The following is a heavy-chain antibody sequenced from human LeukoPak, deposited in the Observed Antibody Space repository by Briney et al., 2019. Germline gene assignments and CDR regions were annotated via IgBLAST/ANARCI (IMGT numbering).Heavy chain of an antibody. CDR1: GFTFSAYY. CDR3: ARARYDSGDEAAFDI. J-gene: IGHJ3*02. CDR2: ISSSSSYT. Sequence: PGGSLRLSCAASGFTFSAYYMTWIRQAPGKGLEWVSYISSSSSYTNYADSVKGRFTISRDNAKNSLYLQMNSLRAEDTAVYYCARARYDSGDEAAFDIWGQGTMVTVSS. D-gene: IGHD3-22*01. V-gene: IGHV3-11*05.